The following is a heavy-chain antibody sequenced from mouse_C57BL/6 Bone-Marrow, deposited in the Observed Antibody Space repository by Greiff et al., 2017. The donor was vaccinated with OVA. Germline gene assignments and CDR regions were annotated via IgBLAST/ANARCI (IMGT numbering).Heavy chain of an antibody. CDR3: ARDYYYGRVPIAMDY. CDR2: IYPRSGNT. CDR1: GYTFTSYG. D-gene: IGHD1-1*01. Sequence: VKLVESGAELARPGASVKLSCKASGYTFTSYGISWVKQRTGQGLEWIGEIYPRSGNTYYNEKFKGKATLTADKSSSTAYMELRSLTSEDSAVYFCARDYYYGRVPIAMDYWGQGTSVTVSS. V-gene: IGHV1-81*01. J-gene: IGHJ4*01.